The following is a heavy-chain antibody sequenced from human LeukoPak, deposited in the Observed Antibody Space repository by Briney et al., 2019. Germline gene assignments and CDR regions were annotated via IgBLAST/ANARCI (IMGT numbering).Heavy chain of an antibody. CDR3: ARDPGYYDSRLPFFDY. V-gene: IGHV3-30-3*01. J-gene: IGHJ4*02. Sequence: GGSLRLSCAASGFTFSSYAMHWVRQAPGKGLEWVAVISYDGSNNYYADSVKGRFTISRGNSKNTLYLQMNSLRAEDTAVYYCARDPGYYDSRLPFFDYWGQGTLVTVSS. CDR1: GFTFSSYA. D-gene: IGHD3-22*01. CDR2: ISYDGSNN.